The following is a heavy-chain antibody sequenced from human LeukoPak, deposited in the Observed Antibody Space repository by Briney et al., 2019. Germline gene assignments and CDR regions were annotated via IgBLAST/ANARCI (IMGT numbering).Heavy chain of an antibody. J-gene: IGHJ3*02. Sequence: ASVKVSCKASGYTFTSYDINWVRQATGQGLEWMGWMNPNSGNTGYAQKFQGRVTMTRNTSISTAYMELSSLRSEDTAVYYCARGSITMVRGVRSDAFDIWGQGTMVAVSS. CDR2: MNPNSGNT. D-gene: IGHD3-10*01. V-gene: IGHV1-8*01. CDR1: GYTFTSYD. CDR3: ARGSITMVRGVRSDAFDI.